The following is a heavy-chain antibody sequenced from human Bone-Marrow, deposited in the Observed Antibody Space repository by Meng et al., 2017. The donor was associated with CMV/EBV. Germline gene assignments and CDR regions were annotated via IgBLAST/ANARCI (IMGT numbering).Heavy chain of an antibody. CDR1: GFTFDDYT. D-gene: IGHD3-22*01. J-gene: IGHJ4*02. Sequence: GGSLRLSCAASGFTFDDYTMHWVRQAPGKGLEWVSLISWDGGSTYYADSVKGRFTISRDNSKNSLYLQMNSLRTEDTALYYCAKGKSSQYYYDSSGYYFDWGQGTLVTVSS. CDR2: ISWDGGST. CDR3: AKGKSSQYYYDSSGYYFD. V-gene: IGHV3-43*01.